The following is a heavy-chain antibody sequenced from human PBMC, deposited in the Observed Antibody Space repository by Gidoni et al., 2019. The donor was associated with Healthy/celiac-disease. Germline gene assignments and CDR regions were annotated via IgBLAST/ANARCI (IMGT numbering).Heavy chain of an antibody. D-gene: IGHD6-19*01. J-gene: IGHJ4*02. CDR1: GGSIRSYS. V-gene: IGHV4-59*01. Sequence: QVQLQESGPGLVKPSETLSLTCAVSGGSIRSYSWSWVRQSPGKGLEWLGYIYYSGSTNQNPSRKSRVTISVDTSRNQFSLKVRSVTAADTAVYYCARSVAVDGAWYFDFWGQGTLVTVSS. CDR2: IYYSGST. CDR3: ARSVAVDGAWYFDF.